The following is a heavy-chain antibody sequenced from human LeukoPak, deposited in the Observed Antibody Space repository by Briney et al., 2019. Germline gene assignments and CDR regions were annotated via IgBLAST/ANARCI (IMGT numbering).Heavy chain of an antibody. Sequence: PGGSLRLSCAASGFTFSSCGMHWVRQAPGKGLEWVAVISYDGSNKYYADSVKGRFTISRDNSKNTLYLQMNSLRAEDTAVYYCAKGSDYYGSGSYYDYWGQGTLVTVSS. J-gene: IGHJ4*02. D-gene: IGHD3-10*01. CDR3: AKGSDYYGSGSYYDY. V-gene: IGHV3-30*18. CDR2: ISYDGSNK. CDR1: GFTFSSCG.